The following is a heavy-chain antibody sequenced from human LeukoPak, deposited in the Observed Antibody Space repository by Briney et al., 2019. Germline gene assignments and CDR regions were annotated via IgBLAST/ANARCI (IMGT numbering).Heavy chain of an antibody. CDR2: IWYDGSNK. Sequence: GGSLRVSCAASGFTFISYGMHGVRQAPGKGLEWVAVIWYDGSNKYYADSVKGRFTISRDNSKNTLYLQMNSLRAEDTAVYYCARDHRQQLDSFDYWGQGTLVTVSS. J-gene: IGHJ4*02. CDR1: GFTFISYG. D-gene: IGHD6-13*01. V-gene: IGHV3-33*01. CDR3: ARDHRQQLDSFDY.